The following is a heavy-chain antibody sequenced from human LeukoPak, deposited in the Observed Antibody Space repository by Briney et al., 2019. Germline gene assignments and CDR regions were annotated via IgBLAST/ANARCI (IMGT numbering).Heavy chain of an antibody. CDR2: INPNSCGT. J-gene: IGHJ4*02. V-gene: IGHV1-2*02. CDR1: GYTFTVYY. Sequence: GASVTVSFKASGYTFTVYYMHWVRQAPGQGLEWMGWINPNSCGTNYSQTFQGRVTMAGDTSISPAYMELSRLRSDDTAVYYCASPKRGSSGQFDYWGQGTLVTVSS. CDR3: ASPKRGSSGQFDY. D-gene: IGHD6-19*01.